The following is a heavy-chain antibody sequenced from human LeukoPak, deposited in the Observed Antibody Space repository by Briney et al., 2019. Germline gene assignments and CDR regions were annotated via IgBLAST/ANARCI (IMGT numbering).Heavy chain of an antibody. V-gene: IGHV4-34*01. Sequence: SETLSHTCAVYGESFSGYFWNWIRQPPGKGLEWIGEINDSGSTNYNPSLKSRLTMSVDTSKNQFSLNLNSVTAADTAVYFCARGSRFWLGNFFRQPLFFDYWGQGILATVSS. CDR1: GESFSGYF. D-gene: IGHD6-19*01. J-gene: IGHJ4*02. CDR2: INDSGST. CDR3: ARGSRFWLGNFFRQPLFFDY.